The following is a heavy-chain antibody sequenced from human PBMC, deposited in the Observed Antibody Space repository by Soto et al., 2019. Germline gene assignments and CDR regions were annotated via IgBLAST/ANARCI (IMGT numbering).Heavy chain of an antibody. V-gene: IGHV1-69*01. Sequence: QVQLVQSGAEVKKPGSSVKVSCKASGGTFSSYAISWVRQAPGQGLEWMGGIIPIFGTANYAQKFQGRVTITADESTSTAYMELSSLRSEEPDVYYCARDQGDRIGYYLSSFDYWGQGTLVTVAS. CDR1: GGTFSSYA. J-gene: IGHJ4*02. CDR2: IIPIFGTA. D-gene: IGHD3-22*01. CDR3: ARDQGDRIGYYLSSFDY.